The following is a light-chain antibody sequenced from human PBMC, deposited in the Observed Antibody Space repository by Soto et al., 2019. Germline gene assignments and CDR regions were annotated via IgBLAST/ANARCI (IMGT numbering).Light chain of an antibody. CDR3: QQSYSTAIT. Sequence: EIQMTQSPSSLSASVGDRVPITCRASQSISSYLNWYQQKPGKAPKLLIYAASSLQSGVPSRFSGSGSGTDFTLTISSLQPEDFATYYCQQSYSTAITFGQGTRLEIK. CDR2: AAS. V-gene: IGKV1-39*01. CDR1: QSISSY. J-gene: IGKJ5*01.